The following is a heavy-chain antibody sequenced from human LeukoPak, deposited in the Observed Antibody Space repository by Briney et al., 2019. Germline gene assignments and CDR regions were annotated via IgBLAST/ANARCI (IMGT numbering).Heavy chain of an antibody. Sequence: GGSLRLSCAASGFVVSNFAISWVRQPPGKGLEWVSAITASGNTNYADSVKGRFTTSRDNFKNTVSLQMNGLRVGDTAVYFCAKERSVAPNWFDPWGQGTLVTVYS. CDR1: GFVVSNFA. D-gene: IGHD6-19*01. CDR2: ITASGNT. V-gene: IGHV3-23*01. CDR3: AKERSVAPNWFDP. J-gene: IGHJ5*02.